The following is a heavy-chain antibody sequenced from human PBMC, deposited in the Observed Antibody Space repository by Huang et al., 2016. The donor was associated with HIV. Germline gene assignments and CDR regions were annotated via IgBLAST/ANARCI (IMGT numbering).Heavy chain of an antibody. CDR2: MHYSGST. CDR3: ARNYYDNVDWYFDL. D-gene: IGHD3-22*01. Sequence: QVQLQESGPGLVKPSETLSLTCTVSGGSINSYYWSWIRQPPGKGLEWIGYMHYSGSTIDNPSLKRRVTISVDTSKNQFSLKLSSVTAADTAMYYCARNYYDNVDWYFDLWGRGTLVTVSS. V-gene: IGHV4-59*01. J-gene: IGHJ2*01. CDR1: GGSINSYY.